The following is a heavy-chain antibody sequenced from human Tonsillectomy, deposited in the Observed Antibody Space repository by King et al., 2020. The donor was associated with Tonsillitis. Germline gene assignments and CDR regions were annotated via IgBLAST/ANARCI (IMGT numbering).Heavy chain of an antibody. V-gene: IGHV3-33*01. J-gene: IGHJ6*02. Sequence: VQLVESGGGVVQPGRSLRLSCAASGFTFSSYGMHWVRQAPGKGLEWGAVIWNDGSNKYYADSVKGRFTISRDNSKNTLYLQMNSLRAEDTAVYYCARNYLDYNILTGLDYYYGMDVWGQGTTVTVSS. CDR1: GFTFSSYG. CDR2: IWNDGSNK. D-gene: IGHD3-9*01. CDR3: ARNYLDYNILTGLDYYYGMDV.